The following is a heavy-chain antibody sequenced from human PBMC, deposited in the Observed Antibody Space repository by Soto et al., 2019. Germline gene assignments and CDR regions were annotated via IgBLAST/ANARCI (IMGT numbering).Heavy chain of an antibody. CDR2: IYWDNDR. V-gene: IGHV2-5*02. CDR3: AHCVSYSAWEVGWFDP. J-gene: IGHJ5*02. CDR1: GFSLTNSGVG. D-gene: IGHD1-26*01. Sequence: QITLKESGPTLVEPTQTLTLTCSFSGFSLTNSGVGVGWFRQAPGKALECLGIIYWDNDRRYNPSLKTRLTITKDTSKNQVVLSMTYMVPVDTGTYYCAHCVSYSAWEVGWFDPWGQGTPVTV.